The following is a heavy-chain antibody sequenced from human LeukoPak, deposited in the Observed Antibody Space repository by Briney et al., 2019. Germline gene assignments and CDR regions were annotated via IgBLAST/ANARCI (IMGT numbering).Heavy chain of an antibody. Sequence: GEALKISCKGSGYRFTTYWIGWVRQMPGKGLEWMGIINPDNSDTRYSPSFQGQVTISADKSTSTAYLQWSSLKASDTAMYYCARTYYYDSSGYYGVRAFDIWGQGTMVTVSS. D-gene: IGHD3-22*01. J-gene: IGHJ3*02. CDR3: ARTYYYDSSGYYGVRAFDI. V-gene: IGHV5-51*01. CDR2: INPDNSDT. CDR1: GYRFTTYW.